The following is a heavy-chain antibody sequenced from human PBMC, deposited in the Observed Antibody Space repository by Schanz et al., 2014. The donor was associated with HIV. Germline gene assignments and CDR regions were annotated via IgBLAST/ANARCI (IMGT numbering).Heavy chain of an antibody. V-gene: IGHV1-69*01. CDR3: ARGANCSGGSCPPRWFDP. J-gene: IGHJ5*02. CDR1: GGTFNTFL. D-gene: IGHD2-15*01. Sequence: QVQLVQSGAEVKKPGSSVKVSCRASGGTFNTFLITWVRQAPGHGPEWMGGIIPILGTTNYAQSLRGRVTITADGSPTTAYMELTSLRYEDTAVYYCARGANCSGGSCPPRWFDPWGQGTLVTVSS. CDR2: IIPILGTT.